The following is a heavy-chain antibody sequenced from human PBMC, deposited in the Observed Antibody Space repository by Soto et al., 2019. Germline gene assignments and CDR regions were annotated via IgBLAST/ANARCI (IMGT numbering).Heavy chain of an antibody. V-gene: IGHV2-5*01. J-gene: IGHJ4*02. Sequence: QITLKESGPTLVQPTQTLTLTCTVSGFSLTTRGMTLGWIRQPPGRAPEWLALSTQYSPALQSRLTFTKDTSKNQVVLTMSNMDPLDTATYYCTLRQDASRGPIYWCQGIMVTVSS. CDR2: ST. CDR3: TLRQDASRGPIY. D-gene: IGHD2-8*01. CDR1: GFSLTTRGMT.